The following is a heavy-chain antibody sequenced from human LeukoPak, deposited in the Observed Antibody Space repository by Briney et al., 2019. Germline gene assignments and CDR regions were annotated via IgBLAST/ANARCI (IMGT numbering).Heavy chain of an antibody. V-gene: IGHV4-31*03. D-gene: IGHD2-2*01. CDR1: GGSISSGGYY. CDR2: IYYSGST. J-gene: IGHJ5*02. Sequence: SETLSLTCTVSGGSISSGGYYWSWIRQHPGKGLEWIGYIYYSGSTYYNPSLKSRVTISVDTSKNQFSLKLSSVTAADTAVYYCARGYCSSTSCYYSWFDPWGQGTLVTVSS. CDR3: ARGYCSSTSCYYSWFDP.